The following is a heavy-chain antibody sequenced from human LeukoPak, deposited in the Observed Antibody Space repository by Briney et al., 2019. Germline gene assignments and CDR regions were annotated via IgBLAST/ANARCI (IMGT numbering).Heavy chain of an antibody. CDR1: GYSFTNYW. V-gene: IGHV5-51*01. Sequence: KPGESLKISCKGSGYSFTNYWIGWVRQMPGKGLEWMGIIYPGDSDTRYSPSFQGQVTISADKSISTAYLQWSSLKASDTAIYYCARHTPGSYTPFDYWGQGTLVTVSS. CDR2: IYPGDSDT. CDR3: ARHTPGSYTPFDY. J-gene: IGHJ4*02. D-gene: IGHD1-26*01.